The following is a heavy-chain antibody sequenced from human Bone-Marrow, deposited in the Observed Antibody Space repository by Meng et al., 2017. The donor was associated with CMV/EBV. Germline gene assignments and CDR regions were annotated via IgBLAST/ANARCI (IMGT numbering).Heavy chain of an antibody. CDR3: ARDRWEVLMVQYGMDV. CDR2: ISSGGSTI. J-gene: IGHJ6*02. Sequence: GESLKISCAASGFTFSSYEMNWVRQAPGKGLEWVSYISSGGSTIYYADSVKGRFTISRDNAKNSLYLQMNSLRAEDTAVYYCARDRWEVLMVQYGMDVWGQGTTVTVSS. V-gene: IGHV3-48*03. CDR1: GFTFSSYE. D-gene: IGHD2-8*01.